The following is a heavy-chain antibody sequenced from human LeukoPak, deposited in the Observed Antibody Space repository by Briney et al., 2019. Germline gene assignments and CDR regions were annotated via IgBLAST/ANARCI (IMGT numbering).Heavy chain of an antibody. J-gene: IGHJ4*02. Sequence: SETLSLTCAVSGGSISSGGYSWSWIRQPPGKGLEWIGYIYHSGSTYYNPSLKSRVTISVDKSKNQFSLKLSSVTAADTAVYYCARVGSGSHFDYWGQGTLVTVSS. CDR3: ARVGSGSHFDY. CDR2: IYHSGST. V-gene: IGHV4-30-2*01. CDR1: GGSISSGGYS. D-gene: IGHD3-10*01.